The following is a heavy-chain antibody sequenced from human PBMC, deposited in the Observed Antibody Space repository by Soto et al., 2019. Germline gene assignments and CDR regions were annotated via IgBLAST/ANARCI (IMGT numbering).Heavy chain of an antibody. CDR3: ARGLYCSSTSCYGYGHNWFDP. J-gene: IGHJ5*02. D-gene: IGHD2-2*01. CDR2: INHSGST. Sequence: SETLSLTCAVYGGSFSGYYWSWIRQPPGKGLEWIGEINHSGSTNYNPSLKSRVTISVDTSKNQFSLKLSSVTAADTAVYYCARGLYCSSTSCYGYGHNWFDPWGQGTLVTVSS. CDR1: GGSFSGYY. V-gene: IGHV4-34*01.